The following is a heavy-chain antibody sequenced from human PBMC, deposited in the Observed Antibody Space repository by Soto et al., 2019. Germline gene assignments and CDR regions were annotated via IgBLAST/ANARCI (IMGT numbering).Heavy chain of an antibody. CDR1: GYTFTNYV. Sequence: QVQLVQSGDEVKKPGASVKVSCKASGYTFTNYVISWVRQAPGQGLEWMGWISPYNGNTKYPQKLQGRVTMTTDTSTRTSYMELRSLRSDDTAVYFCARDGDRCTSTRCSPWPDTHFDLWGRGTLVTVSS. CDR3: ARDGDRCTSTRCSPWPDTHFDL. J-gene: IGHJ2*01. V-gene: IGHV1-18*01. CDR2: ISPYNGNT. D-gene: IGHD2-2*01.